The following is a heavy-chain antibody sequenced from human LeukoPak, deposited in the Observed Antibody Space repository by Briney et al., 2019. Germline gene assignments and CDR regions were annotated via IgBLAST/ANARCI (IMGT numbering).Heavy chain of an antibody. CDR1: GYTFTGYY. CDR3: ARGLAAAGTGNWFDP. D-gene: IGHD6-13*01. CDR2: INPNSVGT. J-gene: IGHJ5*02. Sequence: GASVKVSCKASGYTFTGYYMHWVRQAPGQGLEWMGWINPNSVGTNYAQKFQGRVTMTRDTSISTAYMELRRLRYEDTAVYYCARGLAAAGTGNWFDPWGQGTLVTVSS. V-gene: IGHV1-2*02.